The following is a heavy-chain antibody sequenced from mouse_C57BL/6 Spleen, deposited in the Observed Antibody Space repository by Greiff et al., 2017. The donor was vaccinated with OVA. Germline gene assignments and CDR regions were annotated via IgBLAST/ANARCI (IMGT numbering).Heavy chain of an antibody. CDR3: ARSDDGYYRFAY. CDR2: INPNNGGT. Sequence: EVKLMESGPELVKPGASVKIPCKASGYTFTDYNMDWVKQSHGKSLEWIGDINPNNGGTIYNQKFKGKATLTVDKSSSTAYMELRSLTSEDTAVYYCARSDDGYYRFAYWGQGTLVTVSA. J-gene: IGHJ3*01. V-gene: IGHV1-18*01. D-gene: IGHD2-3*01. CDR1: GYTFTDYN.